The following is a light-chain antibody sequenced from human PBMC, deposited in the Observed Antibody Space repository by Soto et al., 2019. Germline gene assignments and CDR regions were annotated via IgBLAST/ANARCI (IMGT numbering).Light chain of an antibody. CDR1: SSNLGDNA. V-gene: IGLV1-44*01. CDR2: SYD. Sequence: VLTQPPSASGTPGQRVTISCSTSSSNLGDNAVNWYQHVPGTAPKLLIYSYDQRPSGVPDRFSGSKSGTSASLAIIGLQSEDEADYYCAAWDASLDGYVFGTGTKVTVL. CDR3: AAWDASLDGYV. J-gene: IGLJ1*01.